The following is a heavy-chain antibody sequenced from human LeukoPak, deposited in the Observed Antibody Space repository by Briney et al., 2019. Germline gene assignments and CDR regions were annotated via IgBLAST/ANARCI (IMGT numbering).Heavy chain of an antibody. CDR2: IWYDGSRK. Sequence: GGSLRLSCAASGFTFRNYGMHWVRQAPGKGLEWVAIIWYDGSRKYYLDSVKGRFTISRDNSKNMLYLQMSSLRAEDTAVYYCATVRCSDSNFYIDYWGQGTLVTVSS. CDR3: ATVRCSDSNFYIDY. J-gene: IGHJ4*02. D-gene: IGHD3-22*01. CDR1: GFTFRNYG. V-gene: IGHV3-33*01.